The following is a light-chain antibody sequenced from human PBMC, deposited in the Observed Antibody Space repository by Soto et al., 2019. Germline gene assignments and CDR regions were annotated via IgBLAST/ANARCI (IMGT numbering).Light chain of an antibody. CDR1: LGMSTH. CDR2: WAS. J-gene: IGKJ4*01. CDR3: QQYYSTPLT. V-gene: IGKV4-1*01. Sequence: EIVLTQSPATLSVSPGERATLSCRASLGMSTHLAWYQQKPGQPPKLLIYWASTRESGVPDRFSGSGSGTDFTLTISSLQAEDVAVYYCQQYYSTPLTFGGGTKVDI.